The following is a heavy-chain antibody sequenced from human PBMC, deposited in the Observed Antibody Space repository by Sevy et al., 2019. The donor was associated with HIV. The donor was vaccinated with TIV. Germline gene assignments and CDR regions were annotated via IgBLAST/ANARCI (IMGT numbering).Heavy chain of an antibody. CDR2: MNPNSGHT. Sequence: ASVKVSCKASGYTFTDYDITWVRQVTGQGLELVGWMNPNSGHTAYTENFQGRVSTTRDTSIRTAYMELSSLRSEDTAVYYCAKLAPCGGDCYYFDFWGQGTLVTISS. CDR3: AKLAPCGGDCYYFDF. V-gene: IGHV1-8*01. CDR1: GYTFTDYD. D-gene: IGHD2-21*02. J-gene: IGHJ4*02.